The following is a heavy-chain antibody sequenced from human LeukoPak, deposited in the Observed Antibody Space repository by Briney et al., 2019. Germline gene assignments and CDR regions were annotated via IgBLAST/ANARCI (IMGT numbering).Heavy chain of an antibody. CDR3: ARGRGTYGY. D-gene: IGHD3-16*01. CDR1: GGSISSYY. J-gene: IGHJ4*02. CDR2: ISYSGST. V-gene: IGHV4-59*01. Sequence: SETLSLTCTVSGGSISSYYWSWIRQPPGKGLEWIGYISYSGSTSYNPSLKSRVTISVDTSKNQFSLKLSSVTAADTAVYYCARGRGTYGYWGQGTLVTVSS.